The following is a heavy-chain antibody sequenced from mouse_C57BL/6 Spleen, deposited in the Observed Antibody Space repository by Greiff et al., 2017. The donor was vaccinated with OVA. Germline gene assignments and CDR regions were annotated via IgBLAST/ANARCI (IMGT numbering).Heavy chain of an antibody. Sequence: EVNLVESGGGLVKPGGSLKLSCAASGFTFSSYTMSWVRQTPEKRLEWVATISGGGGNTYYPDSVKGRFTISRDNAKNTLYLQMSSLRSEDTALYYCAREGQLPFDYWGQGTTLTVSS. D-gene: IGHD3-3*01. J-gene: IGHJ2*01. CDR3: AREGQLPFDY. V-gene: IGHV5-9*01. CDR1: GFTFSSYT. CDR2: ISGGGGNT.